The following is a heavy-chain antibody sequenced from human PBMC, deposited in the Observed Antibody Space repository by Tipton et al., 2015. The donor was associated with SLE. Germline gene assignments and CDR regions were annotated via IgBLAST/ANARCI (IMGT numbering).Heavy chain of an antibody. CDR3: ARIRNLSGYQTHFWYFDL. D-gene: IGHD3-22*01. CDR2: VYYTGTT. CDR1: DDSISGTTYS. V-gene: IGHV4-39*02. J-gene: IGHJ2*01. Sequence: TLSLTCTVSDDSISGTTYSWSWIRQSPGKGLDWIGSVYYTGTTFYNPSLESRVTVSLDTSRNRFSLRLRSVTAADTAMYFCARIRNLSGYQTHFWYFDLWGRGSLVTVSS.